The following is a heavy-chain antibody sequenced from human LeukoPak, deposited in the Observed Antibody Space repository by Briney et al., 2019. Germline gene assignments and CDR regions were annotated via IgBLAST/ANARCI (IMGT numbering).Heavy chain of an antibody. CDR2: IYYSGRT. J-gene: IGHJ2*01. D-gene: IGHD5-12*01. Sequence: SETLSLTCTVSGGSVSNYYWSWIRQSPGKGLEWIAYIYYSGRTNYNPSLKSRVTISVDTAENQLSLKLSSVTAADTALYFCARQASWLPYFDLWGRGTLVSVSS. V-gene: IGHV4-59*08. CDR1: GGSVSNYY. CDR3: ARQASWLPYFDL.